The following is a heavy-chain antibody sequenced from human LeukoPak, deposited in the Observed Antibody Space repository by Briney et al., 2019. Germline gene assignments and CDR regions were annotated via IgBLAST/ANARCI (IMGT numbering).Heavy chain of an antibody. Sequence: ASVKVSCKASGYTFTGYYMHWVRQAPGQGLEWMGWINPNSGGTNYAQKFQGRVTMTRDTSISTAYMELSRLRSDDTAVYYCAGVRAEGYYFDYWGQGTLVTVSS. CDR2: INPNSGGT. CDR3: AGVRAEGYYFDY. D-gene: IGHD3-10*01. V-gene: IGHV1-2*02. CDR1: GYTFTGYY. J-gene: IGHJ4*02.